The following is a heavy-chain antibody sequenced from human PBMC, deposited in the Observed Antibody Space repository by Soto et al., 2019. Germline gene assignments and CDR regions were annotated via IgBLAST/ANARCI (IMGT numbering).Heavy chain of an antibody. CDR2: IWYDGSNK. V-gene: IGHV3-33*01. CDR1: GFTFSSYG. J-gene: IGHJ4*02. Sequence: QVQLVESGGGVVQPGRSLRLSCAASGFTFSSYGMHWVRQAPGKGLEWVAVIWYDGSNKYYADSVKGRFTISRDNSKNTRYLQMSSLRAEETAVYYCARWGIAAGDYWGQGTLVTVSS. CDR3: ARWGIAAGDY. D-gene: IGHD6-13*01.